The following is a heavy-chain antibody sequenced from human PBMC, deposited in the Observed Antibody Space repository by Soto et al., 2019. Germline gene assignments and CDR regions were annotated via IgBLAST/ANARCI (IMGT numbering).Heavy chain of an antibody. CDR3: ARDYYGSGSYFPYSYGMDV. V-gene: IGHV3-7*04. D-gene: IGHD3-10*01. CDR2: IKQDGSEK. CDR1: GFTFSSYW. Sequence: GGSLKLSCAATGFTFSSYWMSWVRQDPGKGLEWVANIKQDGSEKYYVDSVKGRFTISRDNAKNSLYLQMNSLRAEDTALYYCARDYYGSGSYFPYSYGMDVWGQGT. J-gene: IGHJ6*02.